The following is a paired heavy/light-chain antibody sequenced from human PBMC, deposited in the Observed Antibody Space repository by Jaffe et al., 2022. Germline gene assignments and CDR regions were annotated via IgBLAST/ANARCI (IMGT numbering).Heavy chain of an antibody. Sequence: QVQLVQSGAEVKKPGASVKVSCKASGYTFTSYYMHWVRQAPGQGLEWMGIINPSGGSTSYAQKFQGRVTMTRDTSTSTVYMELSSLRSEDTAVYYCARDQGSYYDSSGYPFDYWGQGTLVTVSS. CDR2: INPSGGST. D-gene: IGHD3-22*01. CDR1: GYTFTSYY. V-gene: IGHV1-46*01. CDR3: ARDQGSYYDSSGYPFDY. J-gene: IGHJ4*02.
Light chain of an antibody. CDR2: AAS. CDR1: QSISSY. CDR3: QQSYSTPRS. V-gene: IGKV1-39*01. J-gene: IGKJ4*01. Sequence: DIQMTQSPSSLSASVGDRVTITCRASQSISSYLNWYQQKPGKAPKLLIYAASSLQSGVPSRFSGSGSGTDFTLTISSLQPEDFATYYCQQSYSTPRSFGGGTKVEIK.